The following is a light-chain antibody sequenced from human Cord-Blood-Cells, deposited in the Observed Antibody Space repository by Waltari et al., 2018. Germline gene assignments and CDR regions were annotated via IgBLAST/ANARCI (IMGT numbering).Light chain of an antibody. CDR2: DVS. Sequence: QSALTQPASVSGSPGQSITISCTGPSSDVGGHNYVSWYQQHPGKAPKLMIYDVSNRPSGVSNRFSGSKSGNTASLTSSGLQAEDEADYYCSSYTSSSTWVFGGGTKLTVL. CDR1: SSDVGGHNY. V-gene: IGLV2-14*01. J-gene: IGLJ3*02. CDR3: SSYTSSSTWV.